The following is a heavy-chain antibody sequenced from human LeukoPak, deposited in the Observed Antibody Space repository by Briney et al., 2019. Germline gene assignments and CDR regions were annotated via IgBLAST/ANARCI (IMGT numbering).Heavy chain of an antibody. D-gene: IGHD5-18*01. CDR3: ASARATAMEDNWFDP. CDR1: GGTFSSYA. CDR2: IIPIFSTS. J-gene: IGHJ5*02. V-gene: IGHV1-69*01. Sequence: ASVKVSCKASGGTFSSYAISWVRQAPGQGLEWMGGIIPIFSTSNYAQKFQGRVTITADESTSTAYMELSSLRSEDTAFYYCASARATAMEDNWFDPWGQGTLVTVSS.